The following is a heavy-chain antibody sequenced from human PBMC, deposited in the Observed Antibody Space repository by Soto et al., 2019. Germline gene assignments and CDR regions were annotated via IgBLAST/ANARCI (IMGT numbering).Heavy chain of an antibody. CDR3: ARAGGDYYDSSGRLDY. J-gene: IGHJ4*02. V-gene: IGHV4-34*01. Sequence: SETLSLTCAVSGGSFTNYYWSWIRQSPAKGLEWIGEVKHSGETRYNPSLNDRVTMSVDTSKNQFSLKLSSVTAADTAVYYCARAGGDYYDSSGRLDYWGQGTLVTVSS. D-gene: IGHD3-22*01. CDR2: VKHSGET. CDR1: GGSFTNYY.